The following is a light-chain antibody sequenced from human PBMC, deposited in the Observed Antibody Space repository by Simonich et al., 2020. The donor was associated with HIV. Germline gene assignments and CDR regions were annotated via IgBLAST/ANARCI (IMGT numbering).Light chain of an antibody. CDR2: KAS. Sequence: DIQMTQSPSTLSASVGDRITITCRANQSISSWLALLAWFQQKTGKAPKLLIDKASTLESGVPSRFSGSGSGTEFTLTISSLQPDDFATYYCQQYSSYLTFGPGTKVDIK. CDR3: QQYSSYLT. J-gene: IGKJ3*01. CDR1: QSISSW. V-gene: IGKV1-5*03.